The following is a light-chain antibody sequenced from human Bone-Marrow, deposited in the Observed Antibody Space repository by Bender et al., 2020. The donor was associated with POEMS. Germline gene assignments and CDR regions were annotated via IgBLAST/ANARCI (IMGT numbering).Light chain of an antibody. J-gene: IGLJ3*02. CDR3: SSYINNIWV. CDR2: DVS. CDR1: SSDVGGYNY. V-gene: IGLV2-14*01. Sequence: QSAQTQPASVSGSPGQSISISCTGISSDVGGYNYVSWYQQHPGKAPKLMIYDVSDRPSGVSNRFSGSKSGNTASLTISGLQAEDEAAYYCSSYINNIWVFGGGTQLTVL.